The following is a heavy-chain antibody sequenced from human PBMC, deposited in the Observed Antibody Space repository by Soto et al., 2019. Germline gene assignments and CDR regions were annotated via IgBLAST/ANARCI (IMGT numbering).Heavy chain of an antibody. Sequence: SETLSLTCTVSGGSISSGGYYWSWIRQHPGKGLEWLGYIYYSGSTYYNPSLKSRVTISVDTSKNQFSLKLSSVTAADKAVYYCASGGDRVATTENWFDPWGQGTLVTVSS. J-gene: IGHJ5*02. CDR3: ASGGDRVATTENWFDP. V-gene: IGHV4-31*03. CDR2: IYYSGST. CDR1: GGSISSGGYY. D-gene: IGHD5-12*01.